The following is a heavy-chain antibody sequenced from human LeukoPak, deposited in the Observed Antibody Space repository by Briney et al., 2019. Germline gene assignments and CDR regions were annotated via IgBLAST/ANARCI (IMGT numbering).Heavy chain of an antibody. Sequence: SETQSLTCAVYGGSFSGYYWSWIRQPPGKGLEWIGEINHSGSTNYNPSLKSRVTISVDTSKNQFSLKLSSVTAADTAIYYCARVGGMTTINNAAFDIWGQGTMVTVSS. CDR2: INHSGST. J-gene: IGHJ3*02. CDR3: ARVGGMTTINNAAFDI. V-gene: IGHV4-34*01. D-gene: IGHD4-4*01. CDR1: GGSFSGYY.